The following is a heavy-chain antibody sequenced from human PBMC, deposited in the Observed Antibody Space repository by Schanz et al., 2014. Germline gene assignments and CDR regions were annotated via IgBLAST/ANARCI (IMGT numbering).Heavy chain of an antibody. CDR3: AKSQGSSFDS. Sequence: EVHLLESGGGLVPPGGSLRLSCAAPGFTFGDYAMTWVRQAPGKGLEWVSAINTGVNTYYADSVKGRFTISSDNSKSTLYLQMSSLRAEDTAVYYCAKSQGSSFDSWGQGTLVTVSS. CDR2: INTGVNT. D-gene: IGHD6-13*01. V-gene: IGHV3-23*01. CDR1: GFTFGDYA. J-gene: IGHJ4*02.